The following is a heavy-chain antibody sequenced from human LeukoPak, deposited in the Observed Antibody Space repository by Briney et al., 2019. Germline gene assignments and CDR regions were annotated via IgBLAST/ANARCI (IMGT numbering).Heavy chain of an antibody. D-gene: IGHD4-17*01. V-gene: IGHV5-51*01. J-gene: IGHJ4*02. Sequence: GESLNTSCQGPGYPFTNYSIGGVRQMPGKGPGWMGIIYPGDSETRYSPSFQGQVTISSDKSISTAHLQWSSLKASDTAMYYCARFLYGHYSHYFDYWGQGTLVTVSS. CDR2: IYPGDSET. CDR1: GYPFTNYS. CDR3: ARFLYGHYSHYFDY.